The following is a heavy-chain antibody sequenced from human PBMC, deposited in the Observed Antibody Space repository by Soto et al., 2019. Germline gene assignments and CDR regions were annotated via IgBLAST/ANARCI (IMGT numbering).Heavy chain of an antibody. J-gene: IGHJ4*02. CDR3: ARDSHVYIWGSYRSKIDY. D-gene: IGHD3-16*02. CDR1: GYTFTSYA. Sequence: QVQLVQSGAEVKKPGASVKGSCKASGYTFTSYAMHWVRQAPGQRLEWMGWINAGNGNTKYSQKFQGRVTITRETSASTAYMELSRLRSEDTAVYYCARDSHVYIWGSYRSKIDYWGQGTLVTVSS. V-gene: IGHV1-3*01. CDR2: INAGNGNT.